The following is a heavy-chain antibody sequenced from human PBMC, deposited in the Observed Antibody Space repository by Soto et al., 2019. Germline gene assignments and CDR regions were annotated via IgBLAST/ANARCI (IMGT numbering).Heavy chain of an antibody. CDR1: GFTFSSYW. D-gene: IGHD3-22*01. CDR2: INSEGTRS. V-gene: IGHV3-74*01. J-gene: IGHJ4*02. Sequence: PVGSVRLSCVASGFTFSSYWMHWVRQAPGKGLVWVSQINSEGTRSEHADSVKGRFTISRDNAKNTLYLQMNDLRAEDTAVYYCARDYDSSGYHSTFWGQGALVTVSS. CDR3: ARDYDSSGYHSTF.